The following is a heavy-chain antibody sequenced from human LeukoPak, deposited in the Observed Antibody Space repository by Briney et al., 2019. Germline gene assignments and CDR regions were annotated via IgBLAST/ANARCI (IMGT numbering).Heavy chain of an antibody. J-gene: IGHJ5*02. Sequence: SETLSLTCTVSGASISSYFWSWMRQPPGKALEWIGYIHNSGSTDYNSSLKGRVTISVDTFKNQFSLKLNSVTAADTATYYCARKAGDLWGQGALVAVSS. CDR1: GASISSYF. CDR3: ARKAGDL. V-gene: IGHV4-59*01. CDR2: IHNSGST.